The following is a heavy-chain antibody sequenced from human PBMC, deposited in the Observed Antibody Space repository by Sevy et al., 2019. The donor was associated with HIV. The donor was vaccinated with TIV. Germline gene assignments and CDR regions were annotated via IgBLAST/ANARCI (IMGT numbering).Heavy chain of an antibody. D-gene: IGHD3-10*01. Sequence: GGSLRLSCAASGFTFSSYAMSWVRQAPGKGLEWVSAISSSGGRTYYADSVKGRFTISRDNSKNTLYLQMNSLRAEETAVYYCAKGPPVLLWFGELYYFDYWGQGTLVTVSS. V-gene: IGHV3-23*01. CDR2: ISSSGGRT. CDR1: GFTFSSYA. CDR3: AKGPPVLLWFGELYYFDY. J-gene: IGHJ4*02.